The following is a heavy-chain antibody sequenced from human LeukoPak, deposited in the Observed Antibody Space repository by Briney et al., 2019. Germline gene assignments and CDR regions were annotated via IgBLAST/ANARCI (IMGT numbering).Heavy chain of an antibody. CDR1: GFTFSSYS. Sequence: GGSLRLSCAASGFTFSSYSMNWVRQAPGKGLEWVSYISSSSTIYYADSVKGRFTISRDNAKNSLYLQMNSLRAEDTAVYYCARGKSSSWYYMDVWGKGTTVTVSS. J-gene: IGHJ6*03. D-gene: IGHD6-13*01. V-gene: IGHV3-48*01. CDR2: ISSSSTI. CDR3: ARGKSSSWYYMDV.